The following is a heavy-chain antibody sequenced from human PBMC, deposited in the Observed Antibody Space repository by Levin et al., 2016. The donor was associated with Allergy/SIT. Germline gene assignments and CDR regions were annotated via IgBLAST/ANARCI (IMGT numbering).Heavy chain of an antibody. CDR3: ARDKGDLYLCSGGSCYSPNLQH. J-gene: IGHJ1*01. Sequence: WVRQAPGQGLEWMGWISAYNGNTNYAQKLQGRVTMTTDTSTSTAYMELRSLRSDDTAVYYCARDKGDLYLCSGGSCYSPNLQHWGQGTLVTVSS. V-gene: IGHV1-18*01. CDR2: ISAYNGNT. D-gene: IGHD2-15*01.